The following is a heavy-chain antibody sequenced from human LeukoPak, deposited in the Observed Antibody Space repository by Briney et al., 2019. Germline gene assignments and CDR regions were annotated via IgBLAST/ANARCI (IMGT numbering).Heavy chain of an antibody. CDR3: ARDSSGWDTNDAFDI. Sequence: PGKSLRLSCAASGFTFSSYEMNWVRQAPGKGLEWVSYISSSGNTIYYADSVKGRFTISRDNAKNSLYLQMNSLRAEDTAVYYCARDSSGWDTNDAFDIWGQGTMVTVSS. CDR2: ISSSGNTI. D-gene: IGHD6-19*01. CDR1: GFTFSSYE. J-gene: IGHJ3*02. V-gene: IGHV3-48*03.